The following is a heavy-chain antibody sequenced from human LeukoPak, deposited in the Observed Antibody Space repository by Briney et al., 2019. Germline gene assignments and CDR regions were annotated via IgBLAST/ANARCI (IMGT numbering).Heavy chain of an antibody. CDR1: GGTFSSYA. CDR2: IIPIFGTA. Sequence: GASVKVSCKASGGTFSSYAISWVRQAPGQGLEWMGGIIPIFGTANCAQKFQGRVTITTDESTSTAYMELSSLRSEDTAVYYCACGTRNRHYYYYYYMDVWGKGTTVTVSS. D-gene: IGHD1-1*01. CDR3: ACGTRNRHYYYYYYMDV. V-gene: IGHV1-69*05. J-gene: IGHJ6*03.